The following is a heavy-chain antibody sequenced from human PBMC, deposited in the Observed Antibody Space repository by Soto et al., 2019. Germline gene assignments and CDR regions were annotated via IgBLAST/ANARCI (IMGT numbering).Heavy chain of an antibody. V-gene: IGHV1-8*01. J-gene: IGHJ6*02. CDR2: MNPNSGNT. Sequence: QVQLVQSGAEVKKPGASVKVSCKASGYTFTSYDINWVRQATGQGLEWMGWMNPNSGNTGYAQKFQGRFTMTRNTSISTAYMELSSLRSEDTALYFGARVEAARYYYGMDVWGQGTTVTVSS. CDR1: GYTFTSYD. CDR3: ARVEAARYYYGMDV. D-gene: IGHD2-15*01.